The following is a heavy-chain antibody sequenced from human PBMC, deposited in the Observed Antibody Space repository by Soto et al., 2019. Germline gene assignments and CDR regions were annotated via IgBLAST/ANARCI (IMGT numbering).Heavy chain of an antibody. Sequence: GASVKVSCKASGYTFIRYGITWVRQAPGQGFEWMGWISPYDDSTIYAQKLQGRVTMTADTSTSTAYMELRSLRSDDTAVYYCARDPPIAAAGSSYYYYGMXVWGQGTTVTVSS. D-gene: IGHD6-13*01. J-gene: IGHJ6*02. V-gene: IGHV1-18*01. CDR3: ARDPPIAAAGSSYYYYGMXV. CDR1: GYTFIRYG. CDR2: ISPYDDST.